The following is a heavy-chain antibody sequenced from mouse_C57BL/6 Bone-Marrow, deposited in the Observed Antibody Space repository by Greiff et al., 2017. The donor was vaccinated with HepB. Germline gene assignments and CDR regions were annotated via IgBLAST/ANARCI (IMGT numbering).Heavy chain of an antibody. CDR2: ISYSGST. Sequence: EVKLVESGPGMVKPSQSLSLTCTVTGYSITSGYDWHWIRHFPGNKLEWMGYISYSGSTNYNPSLKSRISITHDTSKNHFFLKLNSVTTEDTATYYCARDGEFYAMDYWGQGTSVTVSS. V-gene: IGHV3-1*01. J-gene: IGHJ4*01. CDR1: GYSITSGYD. CDR3: ARDGEFYAMDY.